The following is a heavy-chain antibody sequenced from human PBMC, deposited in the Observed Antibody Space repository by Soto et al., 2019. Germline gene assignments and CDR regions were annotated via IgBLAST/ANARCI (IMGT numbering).Heavy chain of an antibody. CDR2: IYYSGST. CDR3: ARRSAPYYYGSGSYSTLYYFDY. V-gene: IGHV4-59*08. J-gene: IGHJ4*02. Sequence: PSETLSLTCTVSGGSISSYYWSWIRQPPGKGLEWIGYIYYSGSTNYNPSLKSRVTIPVDTSKNQFSLKLSSVTAADTAVYYCARRSAPYYYGSGSYSTLYYFDYWGQGTLVTVSS. CDR1: GGSISSYY. D-gene: IGHD3-10*01.